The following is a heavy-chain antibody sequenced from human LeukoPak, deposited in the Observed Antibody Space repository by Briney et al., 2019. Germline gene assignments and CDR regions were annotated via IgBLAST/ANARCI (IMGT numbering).Heavy chain of an antibody. CDR3: ATRYCSGGSCRFDY. CDR1: GGSVSSGSFY. D-gene: IGHD2-15*01. Sequence: PSGTLSLTCTVSGGSVSSGSFYWSWIRQPPGKGLEWIGYIYYSGSTNYNPSLKSRVTISVDTSKSQFSLKLSSVAAADTAVYYCATRYCSGGSCRFDYWGQGTLVTVSS. CDR2: IYYSGST. J-gene: IGHJ4*02. V-gene: IGHV4-61*01.